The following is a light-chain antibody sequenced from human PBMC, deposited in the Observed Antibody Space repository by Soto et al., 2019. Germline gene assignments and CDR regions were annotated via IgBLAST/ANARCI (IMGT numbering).Light chain of an antibody. CDR2: DAS. V-gene: IGKV3-11*01. CDR3: QQRSNWLL. J-gene: IGKJ5*01. CDR1: QSVSSY. Sequence: EIVLTQSPATLSLSPGERATLSCRASQSVSSYLAWYQQKPGQAPRLLIYDASNRATGIPARFSGSGSGTDFTLTISSLEPEDFAVYYCQQRSNWLLFSQGTRLEIK.